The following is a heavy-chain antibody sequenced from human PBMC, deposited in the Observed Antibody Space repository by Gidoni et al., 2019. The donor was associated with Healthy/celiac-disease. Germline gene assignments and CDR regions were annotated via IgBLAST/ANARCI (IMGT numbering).Heavy chain of an antibody. V-gene: IGHV4-39*07. CDR3: ARELAAAGWMLDY. D-gene: IGHD6-13*01. CDR2: IYYSGST. CDR1: GCAISSSSYY. Sequence: HLQLQESAPGLVTPSEPLSLTCSVSGCAISSSSYYWGWIRQPPGKGLAWIGSIYYSGSTYYNPSLKSRVTISVDTSKNQFSLKLSSVTAADTAVYYCARELAAAGWMLDYWGQGTLVTVSS. J-gene: IGHJ4*02.